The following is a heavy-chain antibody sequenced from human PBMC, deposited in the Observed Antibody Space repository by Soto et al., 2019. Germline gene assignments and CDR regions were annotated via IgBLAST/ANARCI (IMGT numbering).Heavy chain of an antibody. CDR2: ISSTGRTI. CDR1: GFTFSNYY. J-gene: IGHJ4*02. D-gene: IGHD6-19*01. Sequence: GSLRLSCXASGFTFSNYYMSWIRQAPGKGLEWVSYISSTGRTIYYADSVKGRFTVSRDNAQNSLSLKLNSLRVEDTAVYYCARSYSSGWEFDYWGQGTQVTVSS. CDR3: ARSYSSGWEFDY. V-gene: IGHV3-11*01.